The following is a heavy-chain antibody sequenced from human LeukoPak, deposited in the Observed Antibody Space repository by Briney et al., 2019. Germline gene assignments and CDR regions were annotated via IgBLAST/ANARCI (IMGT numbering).Heavy chain of an antibody. J-gene: IGHJ5*02. CDR3: ARDWDYYDSSGFA. D-gene: IGHD3-22*01. Sequence: GGSLRLSCAASGFTFSSYSMNWVRQAPGKGLEWVSSISSSSSYIYYADSVKGRFTISRDNAKNSLYLHMNSLRAEDTAVYYCARDWDYYDSSGFAWGQGTLVTVSS. CDR2: ISSSSSYI. CDR1: GFTFSSYS. V-gene: IGHV3-21*01.